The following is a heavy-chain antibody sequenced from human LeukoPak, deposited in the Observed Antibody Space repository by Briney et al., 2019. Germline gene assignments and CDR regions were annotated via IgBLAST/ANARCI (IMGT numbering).Heavy chain of an antibody. Sequence: GGSLRLSCAASGLTFSDYYMSWIRQAPGKGLEWVSYISSSGSTIYDAESVKGRFTISRDNAKNSLYLQMTSLRAEDTAVYYCARDNLAGYFDYWGQGTLVTVSS. D-gene: IGHD2-15*01. CDR2: ISSSGSTI. V-gene: IGHV3-11*01. J-gene: IGHJ4*02. CDR1: GLTFSDYY. CDR3: ARDNLAGYFDY.